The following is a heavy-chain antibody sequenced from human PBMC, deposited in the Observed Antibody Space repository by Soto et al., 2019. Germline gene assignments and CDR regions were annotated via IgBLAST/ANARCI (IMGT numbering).Heavy chain of an antibody. V-gene: IGHV1-69*13. CDR3: AREEYSSSSMYYYYGMDV. CDR2: IIPIFGTA. D-gene: IGHD6-6*01. J-gene: IGHJ6*02. CDR1: GGTFSSYA. Sequence: SVKVSCKASGGTFSSYAISWVRQAPGQGLEWMGGIIPIFGTANYAQKFQGRVTITADESTSTAYMELSSLRSEDTAVYYCAREEYSSSSMYYYYGMDVWGQGTTVTVSS.